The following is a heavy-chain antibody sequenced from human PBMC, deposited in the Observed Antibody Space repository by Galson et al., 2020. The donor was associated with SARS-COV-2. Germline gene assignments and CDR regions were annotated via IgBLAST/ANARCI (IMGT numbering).Heavy chain of an antibody. CDR3: ARVEDYYDFLSGYDLPRYKHYFMDA. CDR2: INGDGSST. CDR1: GFTFNSYW. D-gene: IGHD3-9*01. V-gene: IGHV3-74*01. Sequence: ALHGESLKISCAASGFTFNSYWMHWVRQAPGKGLVWVSHINGDGSSTAYADSVEGRFTISRDNAKSTLYLQMSSLRAEDTAVYFCARVEDYYDFLSGYDLPRYKHYFMDAWGKGTTVTVSS. J-gene: IGHJ6*03.